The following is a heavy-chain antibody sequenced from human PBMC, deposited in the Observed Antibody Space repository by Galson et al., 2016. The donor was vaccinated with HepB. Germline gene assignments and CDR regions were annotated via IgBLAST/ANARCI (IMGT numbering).Heavy chain of an antibody. CDR1: GFTFNTYA. D-gene: IGHD1-26*01. Sequence: SLRLSCAASGFTFNTYAMSWVRQAPGQGLEWVSTISGNRGRMYYADSVKGRFSISRDNSKNTLYLQMDTLGAEDTAVYYCAKDPRLSTIATSDYFDYWGQGTLVTVSS. CDR2: ISGNRGRM. J-gene: IGHJ4*02. CDR3: AKDPRLSTIATSDYFDY. V-gene: IGHV3-23*01.